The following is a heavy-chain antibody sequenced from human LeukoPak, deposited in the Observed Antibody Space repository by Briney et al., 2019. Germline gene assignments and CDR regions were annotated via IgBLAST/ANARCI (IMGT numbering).Heavy chain of an antibody. CDR2: IKQAGSEK. D-gene: IGHD6-13*01. CDR1: GVTFSTYW. Sequence: PGGSLRLSCAASGVTFSTYWMSWVRQAPGKGLEWWATIKQAGSEKYSVDSVKGRFTISRDNAKNSLYLQMNSLRAEDTAVYYCARELPSSSWPYYYYYYMDVWGKGTTVTVSS. V-gene: IGHV3-7*01. CDR3: ARELPSSSWPYYYYYYMDV. J-gene: IGHJ6*03.